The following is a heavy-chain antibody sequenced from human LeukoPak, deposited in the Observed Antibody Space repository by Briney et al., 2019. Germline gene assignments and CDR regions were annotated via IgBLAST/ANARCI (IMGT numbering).Heavy chain of an antibody. J-gene: IGHJ4*02. D-gene: IGHD2-21*02. Sequence: PGRSLRLPCAASGFTFSSYGMHWVRQAPGKGLEWVAVIWYDGSNKYYADSVKGRFTISRDNSKNTLYLQMNSLRAEDTAVYYCARDGVAYCGGDCYPHDYWGQGTLVTVSS. CDR3: ARDGVAYCGGDCYPHDY. CDR1: GFTFSSYG. V-gene: IGHV3-33*01. CDR2: IWYDGSNK.